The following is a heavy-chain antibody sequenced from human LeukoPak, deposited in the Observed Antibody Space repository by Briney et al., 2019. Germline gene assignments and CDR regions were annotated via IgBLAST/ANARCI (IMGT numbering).Heavy chain of an antibody. CDR3: ARDSIVYDFWSGHGVRYFDY. CDR1: GGSISSSSYY. J-gene: IGHJ4*02. Sequence: PSETLSLTCTFYGGSISSSSYYWGWIRQPPGKGLEWIGSIYYSGSTYYNPSLKSRVTISVDTSKNQFSLKLSSVTAADTAVYYCARDSIVYDFWSGHGVRYFDYWGQGTLVTVSS. CDR2: IYYSGST. D-gene: IGHD3-3*01. V-gene: IGHV4-39*07.